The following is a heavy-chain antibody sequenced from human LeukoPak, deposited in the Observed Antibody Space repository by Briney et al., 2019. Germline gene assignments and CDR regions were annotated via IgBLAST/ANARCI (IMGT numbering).Heavy chain of an antibody. V-gene: IGHV3-23*01. Sequence: GGSLRLSCAASESIFSNYAVTWVRQAPGRGPEWVSSITGSGAGTSYADSVRGRFTISRDNSKSMVYVQMNSLRAEDTAIYYCAKDPNGDYFGAFDMWGQGTMVTVSS. D-gene: IGHD4-17*01. CDR2: ITGSGAGT. J-gene: IGHJ3*02. CDR1: ESIFSNYA. CDR3: AKDPNGDYFGAFDM.